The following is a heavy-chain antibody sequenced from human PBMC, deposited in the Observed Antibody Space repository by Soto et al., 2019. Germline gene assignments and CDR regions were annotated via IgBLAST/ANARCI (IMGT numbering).Heavy chain of an antibody. CDR2: IYYSGST. CDR3: ARGSFGEFSFDS. CDR1: GGSISSGDYH. D-gene: IGHD3-10*01. Sequence: SETLSLTCTVSGGSISSGDYHWNWIRQPPGKGLEWIGYIYYSGSTYYNPSLKSRLSISVDTSKNQFSLKLTSVTATDTAVYYCARGSFGEFSFDSWGQGTLLTVSS. V-gene: IGHV4-30-4*01. J-gene: IGHJ4*02.